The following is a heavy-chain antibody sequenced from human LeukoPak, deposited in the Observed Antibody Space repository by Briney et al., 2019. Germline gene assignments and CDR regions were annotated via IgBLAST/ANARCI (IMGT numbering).Heavy chain of an antibody. CDR3: ARGRHYDSSGYYWNY. J-gene: IGHJ4*02. Sequence: SETLSLTCAVYGGSFSGYYWSWIRQPPGKGLEWIGEINHSGSTNYNPSLKSRVTISVDTSKNQFSLKLSSVTAADTAVYYCARGRHYDSSGYYWNYWGQGTLVTVSS. CDR2: INHSGST. CDR1: GGSFSGYY. D-gene: IGHD3-22*01. V-gene: IGHV4-34*01.